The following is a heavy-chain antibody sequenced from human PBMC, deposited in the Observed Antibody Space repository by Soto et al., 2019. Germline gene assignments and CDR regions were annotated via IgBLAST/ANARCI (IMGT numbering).Heavy chain of an antibody. CDR1: GFTFSSYA. CDR2: ISGSGGST. CDR3: AKDFREIAARPLDSYFDY. D-gene: IGHD6-6*01. J-gene: IGHJ4*02. V-gene: IGHV3-23*01. Sequence: PGGSLRLSCAASGFTFSSYAMSWVRQAPGKGLEWVSAISGSGGSTYYADSVKGRFTISRDNSKNTLYLQMNSLRAADTAVYYCAKDFREIAARPLDSYFDYWGQGALVTVSS.